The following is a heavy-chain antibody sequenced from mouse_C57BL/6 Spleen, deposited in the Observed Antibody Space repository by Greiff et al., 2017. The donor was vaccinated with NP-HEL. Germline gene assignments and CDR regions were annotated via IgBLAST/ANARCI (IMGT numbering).Heavy chain of an antibody. V-gene: IGHV1-76*01. J-gene: IGHJ2*01. CDR3: ARGIYYGYEGYFDY. CDR2: IYPGSGNT. Sequence: QVQLQQSGAELVRPGASVKLSCKASGYTFTDYYINWVKQRPGQGLEWIARIYPGSGNTYYNEKFKGKATLTAEKSSSTAYMQLSSLTSEDSAVYFCARGIYYGYEGYFDYWGQGTTLTVSS. CDR1: GYTFTDYY. D-gene: IGHD2-2*01.